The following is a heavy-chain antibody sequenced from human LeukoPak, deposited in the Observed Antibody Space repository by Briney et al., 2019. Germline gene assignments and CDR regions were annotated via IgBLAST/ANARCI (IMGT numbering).Heavy chain of an antibody. CDR1: GGSFSGYY. Sequence: PSETLSLTCAVYGGSFSGYYWSWIRQPPGKGLEWIGEINHSGSTNYNPSLKSRVTISVDTSKNQFSLKLSSVTAADTAVYYCARVHRRITIFGAAPFDYWGQGTLVTVSS. D-gene: IGHD3-3*01. CDR2: INHSGST. CDR3: ARVHRRITIFGAAPFDY. J-gene: IGHJ4*02. V-gene: IGHV4-34*01.